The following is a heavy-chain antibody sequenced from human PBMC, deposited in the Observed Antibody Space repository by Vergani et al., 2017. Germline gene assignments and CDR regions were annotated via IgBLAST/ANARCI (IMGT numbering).Heavy chain of an antibody. Sequence: QLQLQESGPGLVKPSETLSLTCTVSGGSISSSSYYWGWIRQPPGTGLEWIGRIYYSGSTYYNPSLKSRVTISVDTSKNQFSLKLSSVTAADTAVDYCAREVGQSHFDYWGQGTLGTVSS. J-gene: IGHJ4*02. CDR3: AREVGQSHFDY. CDR1: GGSISSSSYY. V-gene: IGHV4-39*07. CDR2: IYYSGST. D-gene: IGHD2-15*01.